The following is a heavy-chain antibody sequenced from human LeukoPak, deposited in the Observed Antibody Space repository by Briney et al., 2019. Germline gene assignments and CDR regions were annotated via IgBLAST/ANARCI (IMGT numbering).Heavy chain of an antibody. J-gene: IGHJ4*02. D-gene: IGHD4-23*01. CDR2: ISYDGSNK. Sequence: PGGSLRLSCAASGFTFSSYAMHWVRQAPGKGLEWVAVISYDGSNKYYADSVKGRFTISRDNAKNSLYLQMNSLRAEDTAVYYCARADYGGNPYYFDYWGQGTLVTVSS. V-gene: IGHV3-30-3*01. CDR1: GFTFSSYA. CDR3: ARADYGGNPYYFDY.